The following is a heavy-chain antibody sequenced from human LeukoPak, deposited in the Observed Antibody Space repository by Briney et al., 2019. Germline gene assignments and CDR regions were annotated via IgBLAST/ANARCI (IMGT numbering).Heavy chain of an antibody. D-gene: IGHD4-23*01. Sequence: ASVKVTCKTSGYTFTGYYMHWVRQAPGQGLEWMGWINPNSSATNYAQRFKGRVNITRDTSISAAYMELRWLTSDDTAVYYCARERGGNSPFDSWGQGTLVTVSS. CDR3: ARERGGNSPFDS. J-gene: IGHJ4*02. CDR1: GYTFTGYY. CDR2: INPNSSAT. V-gene: IGHV1-2*02.